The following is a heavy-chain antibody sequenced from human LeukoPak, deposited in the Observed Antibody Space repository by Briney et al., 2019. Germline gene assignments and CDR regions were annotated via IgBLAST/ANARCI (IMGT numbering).Heavy chain of an antibody. D-gene: IGHD3-3*01. V-gene: IGHV1-69*13. CDR2: IIPIFGTA. J-gene: IGHJ3*02. CDR3: ARGIDDFWSGYQKYRDAFDI. CDR1: GGTFSSYA. Sequence: GASVKVSCKASGGTFSSYAISWVRQAPGQGLEWMGGIIPIFGTANYAQKFQGRVTITADESTSTAYMELSSLRSEDTAVYYCARGIDDFWSGYQKYRDAFDIWGQGTMVTVSS.